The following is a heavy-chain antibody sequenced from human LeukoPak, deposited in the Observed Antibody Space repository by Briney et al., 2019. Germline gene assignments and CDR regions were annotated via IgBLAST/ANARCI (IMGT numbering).Heavy chain of an antibody. CDR1: GYTFTSYG. CDR2: ISAYNGNT. D-gene: IGHD2-2*01. V-gene: IGHV1-18*01. J-gene: IGHJ6*02. CDR3: ARYCSSTSCPVGMDV. Sequence: ASVKVSCKASGYTFTSYGISWVRQAPGQGLEWMGWISAYNGNTNYAQKLQGRVTMTTDTSTSTAYMELRSLRSDDTAVYYCARYCSSTSCPVGMDVWGQGTTVTVSS.